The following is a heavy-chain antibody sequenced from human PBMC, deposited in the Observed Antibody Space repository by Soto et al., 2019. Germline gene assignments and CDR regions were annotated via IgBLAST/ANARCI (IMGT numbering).Heavy chain of an antibody. J-gene: IGHJ4*02. V-gene: IGHV1-3*01. D-gene: IGHD6-19*01. CDR3: EAYIAVAPFDY. CDR2: INAGNGNT. Sequence: ASVKVSCKASGYTFTSYAMHWVRQAPGQRLEWMGWINAGNGNTKYSQKFQGRVTITRDTSASTAYMELSSLRSEDTAVYYCEAYIAVAPFDYWGQGTLVTVSS. CDR1: GYTFTSYA.